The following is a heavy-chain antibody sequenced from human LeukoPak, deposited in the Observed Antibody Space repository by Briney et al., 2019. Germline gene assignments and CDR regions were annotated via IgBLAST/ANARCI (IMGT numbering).Heavy chain of an antibody. J-gene: IGHJ4*02. V-gene: IGHV3-23*01. Sequence: GGSLRLSCAASGFTFSSYWMSWVRQAPGKGLEWVSAISGSGTGTYYAGSVKGRFTISRDNPKNTLYLQMSSLRVEDTAVYYCARSPVIPGYCTSSSCYTVDYWGQGTLVTVSS. CDR2: ISGSGTGT. D-gene: IGHD2-2*02. CDR3: ARSPVIPGYCTSSSCYTVDY. CDR1: GFTFSSYW.